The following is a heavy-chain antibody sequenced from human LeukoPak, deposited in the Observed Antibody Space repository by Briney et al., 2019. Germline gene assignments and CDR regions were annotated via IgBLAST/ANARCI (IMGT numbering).Heavy chain of an antibody. Sequence: GGPVTLSCAASGFPFSSYWMSWLRQAPGKGREWVANIKQDGSEKYYVNSVKGRFTIARDNAKNSLYLQMNSLRAEDTAVYYCARDPPRAYVDYWGQGTLVTVSS. CDR1: GFPFSSYW. CDR3: ARDPPRAYVDY. J-gene: IGHJ4*02. V-gene: IGHV3-7*01. CDR2: IKQDGSEK. D-gene: IGHD2-21*01.